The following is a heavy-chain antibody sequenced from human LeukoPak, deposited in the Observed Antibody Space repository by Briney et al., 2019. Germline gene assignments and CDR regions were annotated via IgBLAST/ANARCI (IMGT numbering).Heavy chain of an antibody. CDR3: AKSLGEWLRNFDY. Sequence: PGGSLRLSCAASGFTFSSYGMHWVRQAPGKGLEWVAFIRYDGSNKYYADSVKGRFTISRDNSKNTLYLQMNSLRAEDTAVYYCAKSLGEWLRNFDYWGQGTLVTVSS. J-gene: IGHJ4*02. CDR2: IRYDGSNK. CDR1: GFTFSSYG. V-gene: IGHV3-30*02. D-gene: IGHD5-12*01.